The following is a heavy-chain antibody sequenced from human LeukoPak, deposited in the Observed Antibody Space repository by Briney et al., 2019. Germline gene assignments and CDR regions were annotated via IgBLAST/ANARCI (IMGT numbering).Heavy chain of an antibody. V-gene: IGHV3-48*04. CDR1: GFTFSSYS. Sequence: GGSLRLSCAASGFTFSSYSMNWVRQAPGKGLEWVSYISSSSSTIYYADSVKGRFTISRDNAKNSLYLQMNSLRAEDTAVYYCARDGRTGYGDYGNYYYYGMDVWGQGTTVTVSS. CDR2: ISSSSSTI. J-gene: IGHJ6*02. D-gene: IGHD4-17*01. CDR3: ARDGRTGYGDYGNYYYYGMDV.